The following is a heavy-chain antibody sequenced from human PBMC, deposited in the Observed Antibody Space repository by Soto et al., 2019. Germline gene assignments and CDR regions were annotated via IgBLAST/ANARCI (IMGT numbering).Heavy chain of an antibody. V-gene: IGHV1-69*01. D-gene: IGHD2-15*01. CDR2: IIPIFGTA. CDR3: ARVFQGYCSGGSCYGFDY. J-gene: IGHJ4*02. CDR1: GGTFSSYA. Sequence: QVQLVQSGAEVKKPGSSVKVSCKASGGTFSSYAISWVRQAPGQGLEWMGGIIPIFGTANYAQKFQGRVTIPADESTSTAYMELSSLRSEDTAVYYCARVFQGYCSGGSCYGFDYWGQGTLVTVSS.